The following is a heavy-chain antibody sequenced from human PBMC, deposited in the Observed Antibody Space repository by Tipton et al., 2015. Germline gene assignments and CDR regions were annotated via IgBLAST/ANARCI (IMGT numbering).Heavy chain of an antibody. J-gene: IGHJ4*02. V-gene: IGHV5-51*01. Sequence: QLVQSGAEVKKPGASVKVSCKASGYTFTSYGFSWVRQMPGKGLEWMGIIYPGDSDTRYSPSFQGQVTISADKSISIAYLQWSSLKASDTAMYYCARLRKGDGDYAIDYWGQGTLVTVSS. D-gene: IGHD4-17*01. CDR2: IYPGDSDT. CDR3: ARLRKGDGDYAIDY. CDR1: GYTFTSYG.